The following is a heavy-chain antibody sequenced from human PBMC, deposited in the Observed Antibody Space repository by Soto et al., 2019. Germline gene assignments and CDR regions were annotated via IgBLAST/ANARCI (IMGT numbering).Heavy chain of an antibody. CDR3: ARGRVEWLQCDAFDI. V-gene: IGHV3-30*04. D-gene: IGHD5-12*01. J-gene: IGHJ3*02. Sequence: GGSLRLSCAASGFTFSSYAMHWVRQAPGKGLEWVAVISYDGSNKYYADSVKGRFTISRDNSKNTLYLQMNSLRAEDTAVYYCARGRVEWLQCDAFDIWGQGTMVTVSS. CDR1: GFTFSSYA. CDR2: ISYDGSNK.